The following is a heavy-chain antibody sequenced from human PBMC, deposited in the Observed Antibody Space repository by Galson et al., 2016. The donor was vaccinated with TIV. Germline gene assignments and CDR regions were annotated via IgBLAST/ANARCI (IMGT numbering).Heavy chain of an antibody. Sequence: SLRLSCAASGLIVTDNSMTWVRQAPGKGLEWVALIYDDGKKMYADSVQGRFTISRDSSTNVLYLQMTSLRGEDTAVYFCSRDRRPCGSECFLRYYYGMGRRGQGDTVTV. CDR1: GLIVTDNS. D-gene: IGHD2-21*01. V-gene: IGHV3-66*02. CDR3: SRDRRPCGSECFLRYYYGMGR. CDR2: IYDDGKK. J-gene: IGHJ6*02.